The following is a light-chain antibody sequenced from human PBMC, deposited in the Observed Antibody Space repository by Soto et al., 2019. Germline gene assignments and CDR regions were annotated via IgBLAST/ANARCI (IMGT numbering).Light chain of an antibody. V-gene: IGLV2-14*01. CDR1: SSDVGGYNY. CDR2: EVS. CDR3: SSYTSSSTWV. Sequence: QSVLTQPASVSGSPGQSITISCTGTSSDVGGYNYVSWYQQHPGNAPKLLIYEVSNRPSGVSNRFSGSKSGTTASLTISGLQAEDETDYYCSSYTSSSTWVFGGGTKLTVL. J-gene: IGLJ3*02.